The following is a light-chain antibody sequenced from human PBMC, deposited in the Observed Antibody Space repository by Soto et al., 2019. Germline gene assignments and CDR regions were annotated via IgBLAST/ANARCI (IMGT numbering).Light chain of an antibody. J-gene: IGKJ1*01. Sequence: EKVMTQSPATLSVSPGERATLSCRASQSVSSDLAWYQQKPGQAPRLLIYGASTRATGIPARFSGSGSGTEFTLIISSLQSEDFAVYFCQQYNNWPWTFGQGTKVAIK. CDR3: QQYNNWPWT. CDR1: QSVSSD. V-gene: IGKV3-15*01. CDR2: GAS.